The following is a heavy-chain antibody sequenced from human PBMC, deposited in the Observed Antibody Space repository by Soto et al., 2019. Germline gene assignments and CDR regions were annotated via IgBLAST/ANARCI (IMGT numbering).Heavy chain of an antibody. CDR3: ARIVVGATVDH. Sequence: QVQLRESGPGLLKPSETLSLTCTVYGDSVSSDTYFWTWIRKPPGKGLEWIAYISYTGDTNYNPSLKSRVTISVDTSRNQFSLTLTSVTAADTAVYCCARIVVGATVDHWGHGALVTVSS. D-gene: IGHD1-26*01. J-gene: IGHJ4*01. CDR2: ISYTGDT. CDR1: GDSVSSDTYF. V-gene: IGHV4-61*01.